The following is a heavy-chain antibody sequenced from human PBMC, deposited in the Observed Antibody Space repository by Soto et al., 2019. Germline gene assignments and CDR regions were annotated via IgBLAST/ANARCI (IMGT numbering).Heavy chain of an antibody. Sequence: EVQLLEFGGGLVQPGGSLRLSCAASGFTFRTYAMSWVRQAPGKGLEWVSALSGSGGATYYADSVKGRFTISRHNSKNTLYLQMTSLRAEDTAVYYCAKSPVIAVAGPDYWGQGTLVTVSS. V-gene: IGHV3-23*01. J-gene: IGHJ4*02. D-gene: IGHD6-19*01. CDR3: AKSPVIAVAGPDY. CDR2: LSGSGGAT. CDR1: GFTFRTYA.